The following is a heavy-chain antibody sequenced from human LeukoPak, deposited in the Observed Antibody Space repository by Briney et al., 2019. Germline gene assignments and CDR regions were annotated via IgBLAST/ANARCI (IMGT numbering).Heavy chain of an antibody. J-gene: IGHJ6*03. Sequence: GGSLRLSCAASGFTFSSYSMNWVRKAPGKRLEWVSSISSSSSYIYYADSVKGRFTISRDNAKNSLYLQMNSLRAEDTAVYYCAGPKGYYYYMDVWGKGTTVTVSS. CDR2: ISSSSSYI. CDR3: AGPKGYYYYMDV. V-gene: IGHV3-21*01. CDR1: GFTFSSYS.